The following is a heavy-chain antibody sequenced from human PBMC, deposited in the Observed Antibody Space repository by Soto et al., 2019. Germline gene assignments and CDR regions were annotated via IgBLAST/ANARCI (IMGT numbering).Heavy chain of an antibody. J-gene: IGHJ4*02. CDR2: ISSSSSYI. Sequence: GGSLRLSCAASGFTFSSYSMNWVRQAPGKGLEWVSSISSSSSYIYYADSVKGRFTISRDNAKNSLYLQMNSLRAEDTAVYYCARSPDPQYYYDSSGYYYVAPHFDYWGQGTLVTVSS. V-gene: IGHV3-21*01. CDR3: ARSPDPQYYYDSSGYYYVAPHFDY. CDR1: GFTFSSYS. D-gene: IGHD3-22*01.